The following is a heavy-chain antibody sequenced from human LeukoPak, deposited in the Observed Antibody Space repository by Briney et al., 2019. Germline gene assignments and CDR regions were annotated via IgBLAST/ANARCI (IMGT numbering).Heavy chain of an antibody. Sequence: GGSLRLSCAASGFTFSNYSMNWVRQALGKGLEWVSYISSRSSNIYYADSVKGRFTISRDNAKSSLYLQMNSLRDEDTAVYYCARIPGGYYYAMDVWGQGTTVTVSS. CDR3: ARIPGGYYYAMDV. CDR1: GFTFSNYS. V-gene: IGHV3-48*02. CDR2: ISSRSSNI. J-gene: IGHJ6*02. D-gene: IGHD3-16*01.